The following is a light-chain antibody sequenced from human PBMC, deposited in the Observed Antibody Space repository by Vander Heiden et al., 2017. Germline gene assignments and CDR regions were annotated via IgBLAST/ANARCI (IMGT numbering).Light chain of an antibody. V-gene: IGLV1-51*01. CDR1: TSNIEGNS. Sequence: QSVLTPPPSVSAASGQRVTISCSGSTSNIEGNSVSWYQQVPGTVPKLLIYDNDKRPSGIPDRFSGSKSATSATLVITGLQTGDEANYYCGTWDSSLSVVVFGGETRLTVL. CDR3: GTWDSSLSVVV. J-gene: IGLJ2*01. CDR2: DND.